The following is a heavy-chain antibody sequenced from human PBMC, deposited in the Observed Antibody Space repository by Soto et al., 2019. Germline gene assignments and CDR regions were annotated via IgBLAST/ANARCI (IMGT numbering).Heavy chain of an antibody. CDR3: AKGRYDFWSPYYFDS. Sequence: EVQLVESGGRLVQPGRSLRLSCVGTGLNFDDFAMHWVRQAPGKGLEWVSGITWNSRVLAYADSVKGRITISRDNARNSLYLQMDSLRDEDTALYYCAKGRYDFWSPYYFDSWGQGTLVTVSS. J-gene: IGHJ4*02. D-gene: IGHD3-3*01. CDR1: GLNFDDFA. CDR2: ITWNSRVL. V-gene: IGHV3-9*01.